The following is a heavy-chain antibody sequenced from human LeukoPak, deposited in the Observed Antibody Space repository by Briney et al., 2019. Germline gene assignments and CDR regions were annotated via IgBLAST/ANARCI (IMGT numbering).Heavy chain of an antibody. Sequence: ASVKVSCKASGYTFTSYDINWVRQATGQGLEWMGWMNPNSGITGYAQKFQGRVSMTWNTSISTAYMELSSLKSKDTAVYHCAKIGAAARRTPNPRWFDPWGRGTLVTVSS. CDR3: AKIGAAARRTPNPRWFDP. CDR2: MNPNSGIT. D-gene: IGHD6-6*01. CDR1: GYTFTSYD. V-gene: IGHV1-8*01. J-gene: IGHJ5*02.